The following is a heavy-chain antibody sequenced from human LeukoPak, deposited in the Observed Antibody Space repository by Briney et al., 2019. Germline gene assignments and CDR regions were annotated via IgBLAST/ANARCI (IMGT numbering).Heavy chain of an antibody. V-gene: IGHV3-48*02. CDR1: GFTFSSYS. D-gene: IGHD2-21*02. Sequence: GGSLRLSCAASGFTFSSYSMNWVRQAPGKGLEWVSYISSSSSTIYYADSVKGRFTISRDNAKNSLYLQMNSLRDEDTAVYYCAKDFEGFCGGDCYSMDFWGQGTLATVSS. CDR3: AKDFEGFCGGDCYSMDF. J-gene: IGHJ4*02. CDR2: ISSSSSTI.